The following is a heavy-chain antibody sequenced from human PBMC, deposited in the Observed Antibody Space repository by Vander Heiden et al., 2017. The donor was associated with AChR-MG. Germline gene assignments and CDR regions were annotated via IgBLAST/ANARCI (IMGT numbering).Heavy chain of an antibody. J-gene: IGHJ5*02. D-gene: IGHD4-4*01. CDR2: VSWNSDSI. CDR3: ARMHSNCFDP. Sequence: EVQLVESGGGLVQPGGSLRLSCAASGFTFDEYAMHWVRQHPGKGLEWVSGVSWNSDSIDYADSVKGRFTISRDNAKNSLYLQMNSLRAEDTALYYCARMHSNCFDPWGQGTLVTVSS. V-gene: IGHV3-9*01. CDR1: GFTFDEYA.